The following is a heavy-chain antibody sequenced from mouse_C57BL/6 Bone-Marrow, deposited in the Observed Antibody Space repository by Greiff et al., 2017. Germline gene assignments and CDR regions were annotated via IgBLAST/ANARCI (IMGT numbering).Heavy chain of an antibody. CDR3: ARSGPLGRSFDY. D-gene: IGHD4-1*01. CDR1: GYTFTSYW. V-gene: IGHV1-55*01. CDR2: IYPTSGRT. Sequence: QVQLQQPGAELVKPGASVKMSCKASGYTFTSYWITWVKPRPGQGLEWIGDIYPTSGRTNYNEKFKSKAILTVATSSNTAYMQLSSLTSEDSAVFYCARSGPLGRSFDYWGQGTTLTVSS. J-gene: IGHJ2*01.